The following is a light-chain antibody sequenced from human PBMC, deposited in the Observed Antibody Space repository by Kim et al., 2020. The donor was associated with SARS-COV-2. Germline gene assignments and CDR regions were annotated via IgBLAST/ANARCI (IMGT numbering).Light chain of an antibody. V-gene: IGLV2-11*01. CDR3: CSYAGSHNYV. J-gene: IGLJ1*01. Sequence: GQSLTSSCTGTFRGNGGYKYVFWFQPTPGKAPHHLIYDVTKRPSEVPDSFSASKSVNAASLTNSGLQAKDEADYYCCSYAGSHNYVFGTGTKVTVL. CDR2: DVT. CDR1: FRGNGGYKY.